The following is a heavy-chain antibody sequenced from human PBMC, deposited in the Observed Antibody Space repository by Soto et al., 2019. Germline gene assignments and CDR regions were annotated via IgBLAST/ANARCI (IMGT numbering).Heavy chain of an antibody. CDR2: IIPNDGST. CDR3: ARSGCGGDCSLDY. J-gene: IGHJ4*02. V-gene: IGHV1-46*01. D-gene: IGHD2-21*02. Sequence: QVQLVQSGAEVMKPGASVKVSCKASGYTFTSHYMNWVRQAPGRGLEWMGVIIPNDGSTTYAQSFQGRVTMTRDTSTRTVYMELSSLRSEDTALYYCARSGCGGDCSLDYWGQGTPLTVSS. CDR1: GYTFTSHY.